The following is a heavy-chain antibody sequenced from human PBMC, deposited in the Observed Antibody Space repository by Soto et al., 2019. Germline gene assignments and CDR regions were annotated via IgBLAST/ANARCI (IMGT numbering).Heavy chain of an antibody. CDR1: GFTFSSYA. D-gene: IGHD5-12*01. CDR2: ISYDGSNK. Sequence: QVPLVESGGGVVQPGRSLRLSCAASGFTFSSYAIHWVRQAPGKGLEWVAVISYDGSNKYYADSVKGRFTISRDNSKNTLYLQMNSLRPEDTAVYYCARDRFYSAYEGYFDYWGQGTLVTVSS. J-gene: IGHJ4*02. V-gene: IGHV3-30-3*01. CDR3: ARDRFYSAYEGYFDY.